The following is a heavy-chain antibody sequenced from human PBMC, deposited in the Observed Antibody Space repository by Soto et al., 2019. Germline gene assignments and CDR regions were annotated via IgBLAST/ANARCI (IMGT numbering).Heavy chain of an antibody. CDR3: ARGRIYDIYDLGAFDI. Sequence: GGSLRLSCAASGFTFSSYDMHWVRQATGKGLEWVSAIGTAGDTYYPGSVKGRFTISRENAKNSLYLQMNSLRAEDTAVYYCARGRIYDIYDLGAFDIWGQGTMVTVSS. V-gene: IGHV3-13*01. CDR1: GFTFSSYD. J-gene: IGHJ3*02. D-gene: IGHD3-9*01. CDR2: IGTAGDT.